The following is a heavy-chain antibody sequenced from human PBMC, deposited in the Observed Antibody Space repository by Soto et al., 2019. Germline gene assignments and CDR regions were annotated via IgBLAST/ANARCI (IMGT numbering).Heavy chain of an antibody. Sequence: QVQLVQSGAEVKKTGSSVKVSCKASGGTFSRYTINWVRQAPGQGLEWMGRIIPITAIATYTQKFQGRVTITVDKSSTTAYMELSRMRSADTAVYYCARGSTIVRGAPSWFDPWGQGALVSVSS. J-gene: IGHJ5*02. V-gene: IGHV1-69*02. CDR2: IIPITAIA. D-gene: IGHD3-10*01. CDR1: GGTFSRYT. CDR3: ARGSTIVRGAPSWFDP.